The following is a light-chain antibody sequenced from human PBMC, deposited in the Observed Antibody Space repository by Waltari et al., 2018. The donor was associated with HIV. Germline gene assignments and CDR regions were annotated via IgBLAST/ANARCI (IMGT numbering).Light chain of an antibody. J-gene: IGLJ1*01. V-gene: IGLV2-23*01. CDR3: CSYTGSSTRRPYV. Sequence: QSALTQPASVSGSPGQSITISCTGTRSDVGSYNLVSWYQQHTGKAPKVMIYEGSKWPSGVSDRFFGSKSGNTASLTISGLQADDEADYYCCSYTGSSTRRPYVFGTGTKVTVL. CDR1: RSDVGSYNL. CDR2: EGS.